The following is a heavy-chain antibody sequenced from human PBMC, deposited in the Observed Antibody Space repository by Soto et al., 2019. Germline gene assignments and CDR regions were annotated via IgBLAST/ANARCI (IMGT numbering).Heavy chain of an antibody. D-gene: IGHD2-21*01. CDR3: VRDMQLWRLDS. V-gene: IGHV3-30*03. Sequence: GGSLRLSCAASRFTISGHAMHWVRQAPGKGLEWLAVISYGGSDKFYGDSVKGRFTISRDNAKNTLFLHMNSLRAEDTAVYYCVRDMQLWRLDSWGQGTLVTVSS. CDR1: RFTISGHA. CDR2: ISYGGSDK. J-gene: IGHJ4*02.